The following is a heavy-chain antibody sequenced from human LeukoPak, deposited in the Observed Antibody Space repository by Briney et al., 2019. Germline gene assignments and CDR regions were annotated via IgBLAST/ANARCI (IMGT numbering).Heavy chain of an antibody. J-gene: IGHJ4*02. CDR3: ARGLCITMVRVVIPF. CDR2: IFSNGNT. D-gene: IGHD3-10*01. V-gene: IGHV4-4*07. Sequence: SETLSLTCTVSGGSISSYYWSWIRQPAGKGLEWIGHIFSNGNTNYKSSLKNRVTISVDTSKIQFSLKLSSVTAADTAVYYCARGLCITMVRVVIPFWGQGTLVTVSS. CDR1: GGSISSYY.